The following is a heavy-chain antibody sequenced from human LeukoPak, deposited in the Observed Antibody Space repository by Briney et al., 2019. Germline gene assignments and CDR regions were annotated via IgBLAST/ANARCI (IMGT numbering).Heavy chain of an antibody. Sequence: SETLSLTCAVSGGSISSGGYSWSWIRQPPGKGLEWIGYIYHSGSTYYNPSLKSRVTISVDRSKNQFSLKPSSVTAADTAVYYCARVPDYYYYGMDVWGQGTTVTVSS. J-gene: IGHJ6*02. CDR2: IYHSGST. CDR1: GGSISSGGYS. V-gene: IGHV4-30-2*01. CDR3: ARVPDYYYYGMDV.